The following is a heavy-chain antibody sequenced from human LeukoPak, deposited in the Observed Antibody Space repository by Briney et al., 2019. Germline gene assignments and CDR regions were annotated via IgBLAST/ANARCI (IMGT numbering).Heavy chain of an antibody. CDR2: IVVGSGNT. CDR3: AASPDIAAAGSDY. Sequence: SVKVSCKASGFTFTSSAMQWVRQARGQRLEWIGWIVVGSGNTNYAQKFQERVTITRDMSTSTAYMELSSLRPEDTAVYYCAASPDIAAAGSDYWGQGTLVTVSS. D-gene: IGHD6-13*01. J-gene: IGHJ4*02. V-gene: IGHV1-58*02. CDR1: GFTFTSSA.